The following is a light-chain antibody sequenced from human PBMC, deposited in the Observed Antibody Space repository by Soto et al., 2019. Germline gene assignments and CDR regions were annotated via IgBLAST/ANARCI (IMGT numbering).Light chain of an antibody. Sequence: EIVMTQSPATLSVSPGERATLSCSASQSVTSNLAWYQQKPGQAPRLLIYGAFTRATGIPARFSGSGSGTEFTLTISSLQSEDFAVYHCQQYHNWPLTFGGGTKVEIK. V-gene: IGKV3-15*01. CDR2: GAF. CDR3: QQYHNWPLT. J-gene: IGKJ4*01. CDR1: QSVTSN.